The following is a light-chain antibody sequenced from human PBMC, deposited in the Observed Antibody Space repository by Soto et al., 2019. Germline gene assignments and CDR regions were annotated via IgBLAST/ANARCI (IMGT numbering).Light chain of an antibody. CDR3: QHYGYSLWT. Sequence: PVEKATLSFMSSQSVSSNYLSWYQQKPGQTPKVLIYRASTRATGIPDRFSGSFSGTDFTLTISRLEAEDFAVYYCQHYGYSLWTFGQGTKVDI. V-gene: IGKV3-20*01. CDR2: RAS. J-gene: IGKJ1*01. CDR1: QSVSSNY.